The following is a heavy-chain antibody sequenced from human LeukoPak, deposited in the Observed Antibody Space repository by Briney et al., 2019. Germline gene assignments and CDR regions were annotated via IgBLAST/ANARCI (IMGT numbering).Heavy chain of an antibody. CDR2: IHSTGRT. CDR3: ARYYCPNGVCQGFDY. Sequence: SETLSLTCSVSGGSISGYYWSWIRQPPGKGLEGIGYIHSTGRTNSTPSLKSRVTISVDTFKNQFSLNLISVTAADTAVYYCARYYCPNGVCQGFDYWGQGTLVTVSS. CDR1: GGSISGYY. V-gene: IGHV4-59*01. D-gene: IGHD2-8*01. J-gene: IGHJ4*02.